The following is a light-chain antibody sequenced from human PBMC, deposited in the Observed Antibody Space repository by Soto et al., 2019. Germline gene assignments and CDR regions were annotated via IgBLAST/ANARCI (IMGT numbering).Light chain of an antibody. CDR1: SSDVGGYNY. CDR3: SSYSSTTDVV. CDR2: DVS. V-gene: IGLV2-14*01. Sequence: QSALTQPASVSGSPGQSITISCTGPSSDVGGYNYVSWYQQHPGKAPKLMIFDVSSRPSGVSNRFSGSKSGNTASLTISGLQAEDEADYYCSSYSSTTDVVFGGGTKLTVL. J-gene: IGLJ2*01.